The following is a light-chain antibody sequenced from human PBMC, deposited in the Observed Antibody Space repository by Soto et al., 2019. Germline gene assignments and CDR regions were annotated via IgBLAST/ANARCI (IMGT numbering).Light chain of an antibody. CDR2: DVS. CDR1: QTISSW. CDR3: QQYNTFWT. J-gene: IGKJ1*01. V-gene: IGKV1-5*01. Sequence: DIQMTQSPSTLSASVGDRVTITCRASQTISSWLAWYQQKPGKAPKLLIYDVSTLGSGVPSRFSGSGSGTDFTLTISSLQADDFATHYCQQYNTFWTFGQGTKVEIK.